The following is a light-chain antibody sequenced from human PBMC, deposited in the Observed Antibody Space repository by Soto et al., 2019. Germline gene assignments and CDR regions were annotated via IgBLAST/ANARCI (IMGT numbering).Light chain of an antibody. J-gene: IGKJ2*01. Sequence: DIPMTPSPSSLSASVGDRVTITYRASQSIRIYLNWYQQKPGKAPKLLIYAASSLKSGTPSRFSGSGSGTGFTLTISSLQPEDFATYYGQQSYCTPLTFGQGTKLDSK. V-gene: IGKV1-39*01. CDR1: QSIRIY. CDR3: QQSYCTPLT. CDR2: AAS.